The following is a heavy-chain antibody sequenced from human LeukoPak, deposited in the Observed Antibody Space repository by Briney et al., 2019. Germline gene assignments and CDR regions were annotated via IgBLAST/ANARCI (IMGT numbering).Heavy chain of an antibody. CDR2: ISYDGSNK. CDR1: GFIFSSYG. Sequence: GGSLRLSCTASGFIFSSYGMQGVRQAPGKGLEWVTVISYDGSNKYYADSVKRRFTIPRHNSKNTLHVQMNSLRAEDTAVYYCARDPAKFWSGHDYWGQGTLVTVSS. J-gene: IGHJ4*02. V-gene: IGHV3-30*03. CDR3: ARDPAKFWSGHDY. D-gene: IGHD3-3*01.